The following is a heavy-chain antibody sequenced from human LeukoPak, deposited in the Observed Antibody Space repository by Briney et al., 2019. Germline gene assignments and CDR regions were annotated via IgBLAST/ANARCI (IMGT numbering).Heavy chain of an antibody. V-gene: IGHV4-39*01. J-gene: IGHJ4*02. Sequence: SETLSLTCTVSGGLITTTTCYWGWIRQSPGKGLEWIASIYYRGDTNYNASLESRVSISIDTSKNQFSLKLNSMNAADTAVYFCARQPVVNRGAVASNFDSWGQGTLVTVSA. CDR3: ARQPVVNRGAVASNFDS. CDR2: IYYRGDT. D-gene: IGHD6-19*01. CDR1: GGLITTTTCY.